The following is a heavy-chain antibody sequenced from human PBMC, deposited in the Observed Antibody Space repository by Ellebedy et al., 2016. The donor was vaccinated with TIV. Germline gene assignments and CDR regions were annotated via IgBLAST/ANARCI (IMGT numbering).Heavy chain of an antibody. CDR3: ARYYGSGSYSYYYYGMDV. V-gene: IGHV1-18*01. CDR2: ISAYNGNT. Sequence: ASVKVSXKASGYTFTSYGISWVRQAPGQGLEWMGWISAYNGNTNYAQKLQGRVTMTTDTSTSTAYMELRSLRSDDTAVYYCARYYGSGSYSYYYYGMDVWGQGTTVTVSS. J-gene: IGHJ6*02. CDR1: GYTFTSYG. D-gene: IGHD3-10*01.